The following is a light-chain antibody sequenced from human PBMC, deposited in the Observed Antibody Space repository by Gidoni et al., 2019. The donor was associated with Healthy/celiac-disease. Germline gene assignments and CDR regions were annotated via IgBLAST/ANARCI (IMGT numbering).Light chain of an antibody. CDR2: AAS. V-gene: IGKV1-8*01. CDR3: QQYYSYPT. J-gene: IGKJ3*01. Sequence: AIRMTQSPSPFSASTGDSVTITCRASHGISSYLAWYQQKPGKAPELLIYAASTLQSGVPSRFSGSGSGTDFTLTISGLQSEDFATYYCQQYYSYPTFGPGTKVDIK. CDR1: HGISSY.